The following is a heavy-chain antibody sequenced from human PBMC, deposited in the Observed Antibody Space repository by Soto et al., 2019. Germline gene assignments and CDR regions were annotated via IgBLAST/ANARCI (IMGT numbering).Heavy chain of an antibody. V-gene: IGHV4-59*01. D-gene: IGHD3-22*01. CDR3: ARGGYYDSSGYYYPDAFDI. CDR2: IYYSGST. J-gene: IGHJ3*02. Sequence: SDTLSLTCTVSGGSISSYYWSWIRQPPGKGLEWIGYIYYSGSTNYNPSLKSRVTISVDTSKNQFSLKLSSVTAADTAVYYCARGGYYDSSGYYYPDAFDIWGQGTMVTVS. CDR1: GGSISSYY.